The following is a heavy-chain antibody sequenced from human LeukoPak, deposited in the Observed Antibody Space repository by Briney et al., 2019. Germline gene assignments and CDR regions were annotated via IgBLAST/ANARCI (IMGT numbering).Heavy chain of an antibody. CDR2: IIPIFGTA. V-gene: IGHV1-69*01. CDR1: GGTFSSYA. J-gene: IGHJ5*02. CDR3: ARGGLYCSGGSCLRFDP. D-gene: IGHD2-15*01. Sequence: GASVKVSCKASGGTFSSYAISWVRQAPGQGLAWMGGIIPIFGTANYAQKFQGRVTITADESTSTAYMELSSLRSEDTAVYYCARGGLYCSGGSCLRFDPWGQGTLVTVSS.